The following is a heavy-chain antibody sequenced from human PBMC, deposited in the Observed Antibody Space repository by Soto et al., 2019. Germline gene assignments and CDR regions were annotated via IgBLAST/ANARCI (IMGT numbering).Heavy chain of an antibody. CDR2: IWYDGSNK. J-gene: IGHJ4*02. CDR1: GFTFSSYG. CDR3: ARGMSGYCSGGSCYSNLGY. D-gene: IGHD2-15*01. Sequence: GGSLRLSCAASGFTFSSYGMHWVRQAPGKGLEWVAVIWYDGSNKYYADSVKGRFTISRDNSKNTLYLQMNSLRAEDTAVYYCARGMSGYCSGGSCYSNLGYWGQGTLVTVSS. V-gene: IGHV3-33*01.